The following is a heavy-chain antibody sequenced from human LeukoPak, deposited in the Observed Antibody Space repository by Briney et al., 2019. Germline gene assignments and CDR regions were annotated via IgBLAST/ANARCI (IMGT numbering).Heavy chain of an antibody. CDR2: ISNDGSKK. Sequence: GGSLRLSCAASGFTFSSYGMHRVRQAPGKGLDWVAVISNDGSKKYYADSVKGRFTISRDNSKNTLSLQVSSLRTEDTAVYYCAKDRYSYAFEYSDSWGQGTLVTVSS. CDR3: AKDRYSYAFEYSDS. D-gene: IGHD5-18*01. V-gene: IGHV3-30*18. CDR1: GFTFSSYG. J-gene: IGHJ4*02.